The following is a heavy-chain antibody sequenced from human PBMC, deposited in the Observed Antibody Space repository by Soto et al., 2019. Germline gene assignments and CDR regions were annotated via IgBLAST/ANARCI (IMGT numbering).Heavy chain of an antibody. D-gene: IGHD1-20*01. CDR3: ARSLTGDYYYGMDV. V-gene: IGHV3-30-3*01. J-gene: IGHJ6*02. CDR1: GFTFSSYA. Sequence: PGGSLRLSCAASGFTFSSYAIHWVRQAPGKGLEWVALISYDGSKKYYADSVKGRFTISRDNSKNTLYLQVNSLRAEDTSVYFCARSLTGDYYYGMDVWGQGTTVTVSS. CDR2: ISYDGSKK.